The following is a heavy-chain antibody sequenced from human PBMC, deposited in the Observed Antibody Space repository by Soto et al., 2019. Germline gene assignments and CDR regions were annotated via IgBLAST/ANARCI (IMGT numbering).Heavy chain of an antibody. CDR2: IHDRGST. CDR3: ARHSGDGYTPWDS. Sequence: SETLSLTCNVSGASVGRGFSFWGWFRAAAGKGLQCFAIIHDRGSTSYNPSLKSRFTISIDSSTNLFSLSLISLTATDTGMFYCARHSGDGYTPWDSWGPGTQVT. CDR1: GASVGRGFSF. J-gene: IGHJ4*02. V-gene: IGHV4-39*01. D-gene: IGHD5-12*01.